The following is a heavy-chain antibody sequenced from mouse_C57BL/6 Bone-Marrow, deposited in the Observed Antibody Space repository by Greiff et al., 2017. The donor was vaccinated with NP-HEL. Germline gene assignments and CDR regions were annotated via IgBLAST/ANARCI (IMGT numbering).Heavy chain of an antibody. CDR1: GFTFSSYG. Sequence: EVQGVESGGDLVKPGGSLKLSCAASGFTFSSYGMSWVRQTPDKRLEWVATISSGGSYTYYPDSVKGRFTISRDNAKNTLYLQMSSLTSEDTAMYYCARHYYSNYVDYWGQGTTLTVSS. CDR3: ARHYYSNYVDY. D-gene: IGHD2-5*01. V-gene: IGHV5-6*01. CDR2: ISSGGSYT. J-gene: IGHJ2*01.